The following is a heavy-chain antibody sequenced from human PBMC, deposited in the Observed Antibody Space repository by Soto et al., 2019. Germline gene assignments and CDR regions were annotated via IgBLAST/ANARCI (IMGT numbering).Heavy chain of an antibody. D-gene: IGHD1-26*01. CDR2: IYPGDSYT. CDR3: VLSVGHYYYYGMDV. J-gene: IGHJ6*02. V-gene: IGHV5-51*01. CDR1: GYSFTSYW. Sequence: GESLKISCKGSGYSFTSYWIGWVRQMPGKGLEWMGIIYPGDSYTRYSPSFQGQVTISADKSSSTAYLQWSSLKALDTAMYYCVLSVGHYYYYGMDVWCQGTTGTVSS.